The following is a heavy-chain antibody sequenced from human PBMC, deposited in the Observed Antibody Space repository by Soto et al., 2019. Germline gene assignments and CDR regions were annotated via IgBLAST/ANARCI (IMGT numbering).Heavy chain of an antibody. CDR3: ARSRGLAGRPLDL. Sequence: GGSLRLSCAASGFTFDDYAMHWVRQAPGKGLEWVSGITWNSGDKTYTGSVKGRFSISRDNAESSLYLHMNSLRPEDTAFYYCARSRGLAGRPLDLWGQGTLVTVSS. V-gene: IGHV3-9*01. J-gene: IGHJ5*02. CDR2: ITWNSGDK. CDR1: GFTFDDYA. D-gene: IGHD6-6*01.